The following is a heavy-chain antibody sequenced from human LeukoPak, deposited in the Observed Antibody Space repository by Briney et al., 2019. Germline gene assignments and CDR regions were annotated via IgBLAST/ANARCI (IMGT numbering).Heavy chain of an antibody. D-gene: IGHD5-24*01. CDR2: INPNSGGT. J-gene: IGHJ4*02. CDR1: GYTFTGYY. CDR3: ARGRDGYNPYFDY. V-gene: IGHV1-2*02. Sequence: ASVKVSCKASGYTFTGYYMHWVRQAPGQGLEWMGWINPNSGGTNYAQKFQGRVTMTRDTSISTAYMELSRLRSDDTAVYYCARGRDGYNPYFDYWGQGTLVTVSS.